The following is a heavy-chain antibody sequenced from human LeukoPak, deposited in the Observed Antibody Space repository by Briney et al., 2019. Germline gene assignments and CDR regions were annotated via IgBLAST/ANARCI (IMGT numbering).Heavy chain of an antibody. Sequence: GGPLRLSCAASGFTFSVSAMHWVRQAPGKGLEYVSVISSNGGSTSYANSVKGRFTISRDNSKNTLYLQMGSLRAEDMAVYYWARDLSGGGLDYWGQGTLVTVSS. D-gene: IGHD3-10*01. J-gene: IGHJ4*02. CDR1: GFTFSVSA. V-gene: IGHV3-64*01. CDR2: ISSNGGST. CDR3: ARDLSGGGLDY.